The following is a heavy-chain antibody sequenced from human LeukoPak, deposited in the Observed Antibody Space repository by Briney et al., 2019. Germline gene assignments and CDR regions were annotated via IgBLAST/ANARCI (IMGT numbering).Heavy chain of an antibody. CDR3: ARDSGSHPFDY. D-gene: IGHD1-26*01. CDR2: ISSSSSTI. J-gene: IGHJ4*02. CDR1: GFTFSSYS. Sequence: GGSLRLSCAASGFTFSSYSMNWVRQAPGKGLERVSYISSSSSTIYYADFVKGRFTISRDNAKNSLYLQMNSLRAEDTAVYYCARDSGSHPFDYWGQGTLVTVSS. V-gene: IGHV3-48*01.